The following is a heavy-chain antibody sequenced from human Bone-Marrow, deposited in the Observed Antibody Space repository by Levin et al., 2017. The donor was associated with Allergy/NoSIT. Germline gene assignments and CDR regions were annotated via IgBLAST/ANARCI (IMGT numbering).Heavy chain of an antibody. CDR2: ISADGRVT. V-gene: IGHV3-74*01. D-gene: IGHD6-13*01. CDR1: GFTFNSDW. Sequence: GGSLRLSCAASGFTFNSDWMHWVRQAPGKGLVWVSRISADGRVTTYADYVKGRFTISRDNATNTLYLQMNSLRAEDTAVYYCAGVTRAAAGIDSWGQGTLVTVSS. J-gene: IGHJ4*02. CDR3: AGVTRAAAGIDS.